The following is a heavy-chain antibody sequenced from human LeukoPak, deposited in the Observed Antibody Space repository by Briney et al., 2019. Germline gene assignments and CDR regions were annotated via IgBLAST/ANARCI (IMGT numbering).Heavy chain of an antibody. D-gene: IGHD3-22*01. CDR2: IYSGGSP. J-gene: IGHJ4*02. V-gene: IGHV3-53*01. Sequence: GGSLRLSCAASGFTFSTNYMSWVRQAPGKGLEGVSVIYSGGSPYYADSVKGRFTISRDNSKNTLYLQINSLRAEDTAVYYCARDLNYYDSSGYGHWGQGTLVTVSS. CDR3: ARDLNYYDSSGYGH. CDR1: GFTFSTNY.